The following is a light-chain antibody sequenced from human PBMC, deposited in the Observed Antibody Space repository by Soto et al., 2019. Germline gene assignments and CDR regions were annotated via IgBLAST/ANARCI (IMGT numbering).Light chain of an antibody. J-gene: IGKJ4*01. V-gene: IGKV3-15*01. CDR1: HSVDSR. CDR2: DAS. Sequence: EIVMTQSPATLSLSPGDRATLSCRASHSVDSRLAWYQEKPGQAPRLLIYDASTRTTGLPARFSGSGSGTEFPLTISSLQYEDFAVYYCQHYTNWPLTFGGGTKVEIK. CDR3: QHYTNWPLT.